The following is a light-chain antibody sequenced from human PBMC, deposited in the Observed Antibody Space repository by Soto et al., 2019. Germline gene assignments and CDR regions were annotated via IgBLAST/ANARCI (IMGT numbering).Light chain of an antibody. V-gene: IGKV3-20*01. CDR2: GAS. J-gene: IGKJ1*01. Sequence: EIVLTQSPGTLSLSPGERATLSCRASQSVSSNYLAWYQQKSGQAPRLLIYGASSRATGIPDRFSGSGSGTDFTLTISRLEPKDFAVYYCQQYGGSPRTFGQGTKVEIK. CDR1: QSVSSNY. CDR3: QQYGGSPRT.